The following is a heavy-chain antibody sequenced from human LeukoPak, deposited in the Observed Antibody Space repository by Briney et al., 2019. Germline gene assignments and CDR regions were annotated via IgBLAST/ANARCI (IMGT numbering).Heavy chain of an antibody. D-gene: IGHD2-15*01. V-gene: IGHV3-11*01. CDR3: ARAVVEVRVVWFDP. J-gene: IGHJ5*02. CDR1: GFTFSDYY. CDR2: ISSSGSTI. Sequence: PGGSLRLSCAASGFTFSDYYMSWIRQAPGKGLEWVSYISSSGSTIYYADSVKGRFTISRENAKNSLYLQMNSLRAEDTAVYYCARAVVEVRVVWFDPWGQGTLVTVSS.